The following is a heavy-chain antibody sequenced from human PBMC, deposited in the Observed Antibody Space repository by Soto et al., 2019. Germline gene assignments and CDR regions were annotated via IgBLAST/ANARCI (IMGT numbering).Heavy chain of an antibody. D-gene: IGHD6-6*01. CDR3: ASSSRDYSSSFGY. V-gene: IGHV1-8*01. J-gene: IGHJ4*02. CDR2: MNPNRGNT. CDR1: GYTFPSYD. Sequence: QVQPVQSGAEVKKPGASMKVSCKASGYTFPSYDINWVRQATGQGLEWMGRMNPNRGNTGYAQKFQGRVTMTRNTSISTAYMELSSVRSEYTAVYCCASSSRDYSSSFGYWGQGTLVTVSS.